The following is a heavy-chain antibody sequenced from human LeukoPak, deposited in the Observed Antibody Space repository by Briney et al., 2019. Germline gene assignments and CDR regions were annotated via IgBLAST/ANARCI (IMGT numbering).Heavy chain of an antibody. V-gene: IGHV3-11*04. CDR3: ARRGYYFDY. Sequence: PGGSLRLSCAASGFTFSDYYMSWIRQTPGKGVEWDSYISSSGSSIYYADSVKGRFTISRDNAKNSLYLQMSSLRAEDTAVYYCARRGYYFDYWRPGTLVTVSS. J-gene: IGHJ4*02. CDR1: GFTFSDYY. CDR2: ISSSGSSI.